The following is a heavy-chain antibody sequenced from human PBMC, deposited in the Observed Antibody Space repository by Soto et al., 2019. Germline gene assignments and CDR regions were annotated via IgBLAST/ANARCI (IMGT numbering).Heavy chain of an antibody. Sequence: GGSLRLSCAASGFTFISYAMHWVRQAPGKGLEWVAVISYDGSNKYYADSVKGRFTISRDNSKNTLYLQMNSLRAEDTAVYYCAKTNGIAARPYVYYGMDVWGQGTTVTVSS. CDR3: AKTNGIAARPYVYYGMDV. CDR1: GFTFISYA. V-gene: IGHV3-30-3*02. CDR2: ISYDGSNK. D-gene: IGHD6-6*01. J-gene: IGHJ6*02.